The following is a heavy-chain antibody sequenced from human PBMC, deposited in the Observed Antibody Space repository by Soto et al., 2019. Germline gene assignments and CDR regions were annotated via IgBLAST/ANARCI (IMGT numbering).Heavy chain of an antibody. CDR1: GGTFSSYA. J-gene: IGHJ4*02. V-gene: IGHV1-69*12. D-gene: IGHD3-22*01. CDR2: IIPIFGTA. Sequence: QVQLVQSGAEVKKPGSSVKVSCKASGGTFSSYAISWVRQAPGQGLEWMGGIIPIFGTANYAQKFQGRVTITADESPSTAYMELSSLRSEDTAVYYCAREGGGYYDSSGYYLDYWGQGTLVTVSS. CDR3: AREGGGYYDSSGYYLDY.